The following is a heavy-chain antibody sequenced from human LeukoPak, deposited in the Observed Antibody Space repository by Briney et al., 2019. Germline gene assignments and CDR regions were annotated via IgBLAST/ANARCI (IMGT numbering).Heavy chain of an antibody. D-gene: IGHD5-24*01. CDR3: ACPSRDGYNCLDY. CDR1: GGSLSGYY. J-gene: IGHJ4*02. V-gene: IGHV4-34*01. Sequence: PSENLSLTCAVYGGSLSGYYWSWIRQPPGKGLEWIGEINHSGSTNYNPSLKSRVTISVDTSKNQFSLKLSSVTAADTAVYYCACPSRDGYNCLDYWGQGTLVTVSS. CDR2: INHSGST.